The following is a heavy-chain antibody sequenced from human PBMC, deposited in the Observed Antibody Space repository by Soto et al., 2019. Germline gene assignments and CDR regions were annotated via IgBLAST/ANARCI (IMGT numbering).Heavy chain of an antibody. CDR1: GYSFTNFA. CDR2: INAVNGNT. V-gene: IGHV1-3*01. CDR3: ATATTVATGWYFDL. J-gene: IGHJ2*01. D-gene: IGHD4-17*01. Sequence: QVQLVRSGAEVKKTGASVKVSCKASGYSFTNFALHWVRQAPGQRLEWVGRINAVNGNTKYSEKFQDRVTIMRDTSANTAYMELTSLRAEDTAVYYCATATTVATGWYFDLWGRGTLVTVSS.